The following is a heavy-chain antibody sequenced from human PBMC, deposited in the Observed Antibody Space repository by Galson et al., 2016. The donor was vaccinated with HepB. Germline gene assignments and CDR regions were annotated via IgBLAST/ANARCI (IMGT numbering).Heavy chain of an antibody. Sequence: QSGAEVKKPGESLRISCKGSGYSFTDYWIGWVRQMPGKGLEWMGLTYPGDSHTRYSPSFQGQVTISADKSISTAYLQWSSLKASDTAIYYRARRLTHDSKIWVIDYWGQGTLVTVSS. CDR3: ARRLTHDSKIWVIDY. J-gene: IGHJ4*02. CDR2: TYPGDSHT. CDR1: GYSFTDYW. D-gene: IGHD3-16*01. V-gene: IGHV5-51*01.